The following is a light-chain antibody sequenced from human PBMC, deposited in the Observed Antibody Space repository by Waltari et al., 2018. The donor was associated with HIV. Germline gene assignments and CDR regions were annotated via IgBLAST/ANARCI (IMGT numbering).Light chain of an antibody. CDR1: SSDLGLYNL. Sequence: QSALTQPASVSGSLGQSISISCSGSSSDLGLYNLVSWYQVSPGKAPKLIIHEVNKRPSGVSDRFSGSKSGKTASLTISGLQTEDEADYYCCSYAGDSNYVFGTRTKVTVL. V-gene: IGLV2-23*02. CDR2: EVN. J-gene: IGLJ1*01. CDR3: CSYAGDSNYV.